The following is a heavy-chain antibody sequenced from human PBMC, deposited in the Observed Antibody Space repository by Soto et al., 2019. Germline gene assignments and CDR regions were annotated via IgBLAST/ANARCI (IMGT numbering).Heavy chain of an antibody. CDR3: AREHGPRYQYSVSYRFDY. D-gene: IGHD1-26*01. Sequence: QVQLLESGGGLVKPGGSLRLSCAASGFTFSDYYMSWIRQAPGKGLEWVSYFSSSSSYTNYADTVKGRFTISRDNAKYSLYLQMKSLRDEDTAVYYGAREHGPRYQYSVSYRFDYWGQGTLVTVSS. V-gene: IGHV3-11*06. CDR1: GFTFSDYY. CDR2: FSSSSSYT. J-gene: IGHJ4*02.